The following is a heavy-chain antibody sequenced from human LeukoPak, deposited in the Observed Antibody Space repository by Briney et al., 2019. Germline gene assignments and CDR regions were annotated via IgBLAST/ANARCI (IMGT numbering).Heavy chain of an antibody. J-gene: IGHJ4*02. CDR3: ARANNYYDSSGFYLLFDY. D-gene: IGHD3-22*01. Sequence: GGSLRLSCAASGFTFTSYSMNWVRQAPGKGLEWISYMSSSSSTIYYADSVKGRFTISRDNAKNSLYLQMNSLRAEDTAVYFCARANNYYDSSGFYLLFDYWGQGTLVTVSS. CDR2: MSSSSSTI. V-gene: IGHV3-48*04. CDR1: GFTFTSYS.